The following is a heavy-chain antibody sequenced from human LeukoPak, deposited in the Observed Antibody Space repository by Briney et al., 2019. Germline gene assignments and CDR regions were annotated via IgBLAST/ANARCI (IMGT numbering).Heavy chain of an antibody. V-gene: IGHV4-34*01. J-gene: IGHJ4*02. CDR2: ITQSGFT. Sequence: SETLSLTCAVHGDSFHDYFWSWFRQPPGKGPVWIGEITQSGFTSYSPSLKSRVTMSMDTSMNQFSLKLTSVSAADTAVYYCARGLGEGYPDYWSQGTLVTVSS. CDR3: ARGLGEGYPDY. CDR1: GDSFHDYF. D-gene: IGHD5-24*01.